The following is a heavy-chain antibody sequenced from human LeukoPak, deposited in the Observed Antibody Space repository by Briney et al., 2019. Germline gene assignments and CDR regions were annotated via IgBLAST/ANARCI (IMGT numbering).Heavy chain of an antibody. J-gene: IGHJ4*02. CDR1: VYTFTSYG. V-gene: IGHV1-18*01. CDR3: AREGYYDSSGYYWIDY. Sequence: ASVKVSFKSSVYTFTSYGISWVRQAPGQGLEWMGWISAYNGNTNYAQKLQGRFTMTTDTSTSTAYMELRSLRSDDTAVYYCAREGYYDSSGYYWIDYWGQGTLVTVSS. D-gene: IGHD3-22*01. CDR2: ISAYNGNT.